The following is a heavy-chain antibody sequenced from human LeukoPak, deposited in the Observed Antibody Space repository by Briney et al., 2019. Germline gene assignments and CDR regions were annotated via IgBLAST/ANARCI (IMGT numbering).Heavy chain of an antibody. CDR2: INHSGST. D-gene: IGHD4-17*01. V-gene: IGHV4-34*01. J-gene: IGHJ5*02. CDR1: GGSFSGYY. CDR3: ARVVSQYGDYAWIVNWFDP. Sequence: SETLSLTCAVYGGSFSGYYRSWFRQPPGKGLEWIGEINHSGSTNYNPSLKSRVTISVDTSKNQFSLKLSSVIAADTAVYYCARVVSQYGDYAWIVNWFDPWGQGTLVAVSS.